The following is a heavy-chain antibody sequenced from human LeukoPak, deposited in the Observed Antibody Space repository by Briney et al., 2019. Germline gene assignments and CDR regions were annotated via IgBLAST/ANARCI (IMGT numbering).Heavy chain of an antibody. D-gene: IGHD3-3*01. Sequence: SETLSLTCAVYGGSFSGYYWSWIRQPPGKGLEGSGEINHSGSTNDNPSLKSRATISVDTSKNQLSLKLSSVTAADTAVYYCARGGRITIFGVVITPNSFDPWGQGTLVTVSS. CDR2: INHSGST. J-gene: IGHJ5*02. V-gene: IGHV4-34*04. CDR1: GGSFSGYY. CDR3: ARGGRITIFGVVITPNSFDP.